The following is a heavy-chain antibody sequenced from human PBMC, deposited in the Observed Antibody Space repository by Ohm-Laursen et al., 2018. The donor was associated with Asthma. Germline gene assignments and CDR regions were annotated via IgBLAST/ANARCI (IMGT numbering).Heavy chain of an antibody. CDR2: IIPIFGTA. CDR3: ARRHIVVVTAMHYYYYGMDV. V-gene: IGHV1-69*01. CDR1: GGTFSSYA. J-gene: IGHJ6*02. Sequence: SSVKVSCKASGGTFSSYAISWVRQAPGQGLEWMGGIIPIFGTANYAQKFQGRVTITADESTRTAYMELSSLRSEDTAVYYCARRHIVVVTAMHYYYYGMDVWGQGTTVTVSS. D-gene: IGHD2-21*02.